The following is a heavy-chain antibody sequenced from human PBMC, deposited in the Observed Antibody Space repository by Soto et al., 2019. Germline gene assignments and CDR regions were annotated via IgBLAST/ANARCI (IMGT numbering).Heavy chain of an antibody. J-gene: IGHJ6*02. Sequence: PSETLSLTCAVYGGSFSGYYWSCIRQPPGKGLEWIGEINHSGSTNYNPSLKSRVTISVDTSKNQFSLKLSSVTAADTAVYYCVKSFLEWLPMDVWGQGTTVTVSS. CDR2: INHSGST. CDR1: GGSFSGYY. D-gene: IGHD3-3*01. V-gene: IGHV4-34*01. CDR3: VKSFLEWLPMDV.